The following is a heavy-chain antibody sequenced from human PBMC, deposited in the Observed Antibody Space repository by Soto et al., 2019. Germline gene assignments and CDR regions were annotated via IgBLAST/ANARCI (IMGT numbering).Heavy chain of an antibody. CDR2: VDWNRGNA. J-gene: IGHJ5*01. D-gene: IGHD3-9*01. Sequence: EVQLVESGGGLVQPGRSLRLSCAASGFTFDDFALHWVRRAPGKGLEWVSGVDWNRGNAAYSNSVKGRFTVSRDSAKNTLYLALSSVRQDYPALYVCAKAPRLVTHWFDSWGQGTLVSVSS. V-gene: IGHV3-9*01. CDR3: AKAPRLVTHWFDS. CDR1: GFTFDDFA.